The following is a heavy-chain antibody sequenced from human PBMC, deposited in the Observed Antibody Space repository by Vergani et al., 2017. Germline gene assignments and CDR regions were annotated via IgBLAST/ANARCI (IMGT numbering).Heavy chain of an antibody. CDR1: GYTFTSYG. Sequence: QVQLVQSGAEVKKPGASVKVSCKASGYTFTSYGISWVRQAPGQGLEWMGWISAYNGNTNYAQKLQGRVTMTTDTSTSTAYMELRSLRSDDTAVYYCAGDPDIVVVPAAPYYYYYYGMDVWCQGTTVTVSS. CDR2: ISAYNGNT. CDR3: AGDPDIVVVPAAPYYYYYYGMDV. J-gene: IGHJ6*02. V-gene: IGHV1-18*04. D-gene: IGHD2-2*01.